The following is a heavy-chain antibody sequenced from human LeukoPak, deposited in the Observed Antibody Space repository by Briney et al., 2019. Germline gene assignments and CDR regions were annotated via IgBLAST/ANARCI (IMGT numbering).Heavy chain of an antibody. V-gene: IGHV4-59*11. Sequence: SETLSLTCSVSGGSISRHYWTWIRQPPGKGLEWIGFVHHSGSTNYNPSLKSRVSTSLDTSKNQISLHLRSVTAADTAVYYCARPKAAGAFDYWGQGTLVTVSS. CDR2: VHHSGST. CDR3: ARPKAAGAFDY. CDR1: GGSISRHY. J-gene: IGHJ4*02. D-gene: IGHD6-13*01.